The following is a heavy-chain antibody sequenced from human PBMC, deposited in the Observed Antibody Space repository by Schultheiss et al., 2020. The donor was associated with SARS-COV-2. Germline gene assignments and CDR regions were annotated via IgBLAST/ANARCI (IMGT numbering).Heavy chain of an antibody. J-gene: IGHJ4*02. D-gene: IGHD6-6*01. CDR1: GFTFSSYS. CDR2: ISSSGRTI. Sequence: GESLKISCAASGFTFSSYSMNWVRQAPGKGLEWVSYISSSGRTIYYADSLKGRFTISRDNAKNSLYLQMNSLRAEDTAVYYCARCRYSSSDQDYWGQGTLVTVSS. CDR3: ARCRYSSSDQDY. V-gene: IGHV3-48*04.